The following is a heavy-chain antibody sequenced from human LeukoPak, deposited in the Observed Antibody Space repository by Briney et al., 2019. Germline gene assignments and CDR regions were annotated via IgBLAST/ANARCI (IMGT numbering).Heavy chain of an antibody. CDR3: ARGVGISYYYGLPFDY. Sequence: SETLSLTCTVSGGSISSSSYYWGWIRQPPGKGLEWIGSIYYSGSTYYNPSLKSRVTISVDTSKNQFSLKLSSVTAADTAVYYCARGVGISYYYGLPFDYWGQGTLVTVSS. CDR1: GGSISSSSYY. CDR2: IYYSGST. V-gene: IGHV4-39*01. D-gene: IGHD3-10*01. J-gene: IGHJ4*02.